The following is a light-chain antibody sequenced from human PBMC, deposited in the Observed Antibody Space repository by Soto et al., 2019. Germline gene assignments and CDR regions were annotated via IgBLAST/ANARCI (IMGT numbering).Light chain of an antibody. CDR2: GTS. Sequence: EIVMAQSPATLSVSPGERATLSCRASQSVRGNLAWYQQRPDQSPRLLIYGTSSRATGIPARFSGSGSGTEFTLSISSLQSEDFAVYYCQQYNNWPFITFGQGTRLEI. J-gene: IGKJ5*01. V-gene: IGKV3-15*01. CDR1: QSVRGN. CDR3: QQYNNWPFIT.